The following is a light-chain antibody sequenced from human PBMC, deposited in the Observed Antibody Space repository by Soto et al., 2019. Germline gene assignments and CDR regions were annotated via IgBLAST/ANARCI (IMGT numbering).Light chain of an antibody. Sequence: EIVMTQSPATLSVSPGERATLSCRASQSVSSNLAWYQQKPGQPPRLLIYGASTRAPGIPARFSGSGSGTEFTLTISSLQSEDFAISYCQHYNNWPPWTFGQGTKVEIK. CDR1: QSVSSN. V-gene: IGKV3-15*01. J-gene: IGKJ1*01. CDR2: GAS. CDR3: QHYNNWPPWT.